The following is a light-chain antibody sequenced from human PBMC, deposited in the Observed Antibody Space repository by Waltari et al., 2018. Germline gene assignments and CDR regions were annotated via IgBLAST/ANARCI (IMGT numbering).Light chain of an antibody. V-gene: IGLV1-40*01. J-gene: IGLJ1*01. CDR1: SSNIWAGYD. CDR3: QSYDSSLSSYV. CDR2: GNN. Sequence: QSVLTQAPSVSGAPGQRVTLSCTGSSSNIWAGYDLHWYQQLPGTAPKLLIYGNNNRPSGVPDRFAGSKFGTSASLAITGLQAEDEADYYCQSYDSSLSSYVFGTGTKVTVL.